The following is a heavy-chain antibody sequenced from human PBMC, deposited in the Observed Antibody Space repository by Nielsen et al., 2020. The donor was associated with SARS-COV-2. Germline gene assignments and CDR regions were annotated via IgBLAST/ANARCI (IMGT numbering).Heavy chain of an antibody. CDR1: GGSFSGYY. V-gene: IGHV4-34*01. CDR3: ARGVPYVLRFSEWSSNYFDY. J-gene: IGHJ4*02. D-gene: IGHD3-3*01. Sequence: SQTLSLTCAVYGGSFSGYYWSWIRQPPGKGLEWIGEINHSGSTNYNPSLKSRVTISVDTSKNQFSLKLSSVTAADTAVYYCARGVPYVLRFSEWSSNYFDYWGQGTLVTVSS. CDR2: INHSGST.